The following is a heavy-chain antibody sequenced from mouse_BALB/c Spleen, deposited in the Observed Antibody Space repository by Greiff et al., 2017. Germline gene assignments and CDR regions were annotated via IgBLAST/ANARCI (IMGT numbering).Heavy chain of an antibody. J-gene: IGHJ3*01. V-gene: IGHV3-2*02. CDR1: GYSITSDYA. Sequence: EVKLVESGPGLVKPSQSLSLTCTVTGYSITSDYAWNWSRQFPGNKLEWMGYISYSGSTSYNPSLKSRISITRDTSKNQFFLQLNSVTTEDTATYYCARSDGYGWAYWGQGTLVTVSA. CDR2: ISYSGST. D-gene: IGHD2-2*01. CDR3: ARSDGYGWAY.